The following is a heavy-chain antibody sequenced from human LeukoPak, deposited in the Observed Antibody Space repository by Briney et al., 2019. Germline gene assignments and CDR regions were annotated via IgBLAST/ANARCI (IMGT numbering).Heavy chain of an antibody. CDR1: GYTFTNYG. Sequence: ASVKVSCKASGYTFTNYGITWVRQAPGQGLAWMGWRSAYNGDTKYAQKLQGRVTMTTDTSTNTAYMELRSLRSDDTAVYYCARDHSSSCQLFDYWGQGTLVTVSS. D-gene: IGHD6-13*01. CDR3: ARDHSSSCQLFDY. V-gene: IGHV1-18*01. J-gene: IGHJ4*02. CDR2: RSAYNGDT.